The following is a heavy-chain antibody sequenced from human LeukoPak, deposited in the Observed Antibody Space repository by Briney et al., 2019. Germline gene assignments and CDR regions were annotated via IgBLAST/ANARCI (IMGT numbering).Heavy chain of an antibody. CDR3: ARVKYYDSSGYYGFDY. D-gene: IGHD3-22*01. Sequence: SETLSLTCTVSGGSISSYYWSWIRQPAGKGLEWIGRIYTSGSTNYNPSLKSRVTMSVDTSKNRFSLKLSSVTAADTAVYYCARVKYYDSSGYYGFDYWGQGTLVTVSS. V-gene: IGHV4-4*07. CDR2: IYTSGST. CDR1: GGSISSYY. J-gene: IGHJ4*02.